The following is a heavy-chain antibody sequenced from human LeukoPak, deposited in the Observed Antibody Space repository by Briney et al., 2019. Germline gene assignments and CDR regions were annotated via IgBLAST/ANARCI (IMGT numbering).Heavy chain of an antibody. J-gene: IGHJ6*02. CDR2: INPNSGGT. CDR3: ARVYNFHYGVDV. Sequence: SVKVSCKASGYTFTGYYMYWVRQAPGQGLEWMGWINPNSGGTNYAQKFQGRVTMTRDTSISTAYMDLSRLRSDDTAVYYCARVYNFHYGVDVWGQGTTVTVSS. CDR1: GYTFTGYY. V-gene: IGHV1-2*02.